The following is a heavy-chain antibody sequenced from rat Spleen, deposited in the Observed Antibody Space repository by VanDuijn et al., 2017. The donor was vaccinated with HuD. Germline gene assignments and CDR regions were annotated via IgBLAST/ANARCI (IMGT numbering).Heavy chain of an antibody. Sequence: EVQVVESGGGLVQPGRSMKLSCAASGFTFNNYWMTWIRQAPGKGLEWVASITNTGGSTYYPDSVKGRFTISRDNAKSTLYLQMDSLRSEDTATYYCASGDSSYTGVMDAWGQGASVTVSS. CDR3: ASGDSSYTGVMDA. V-gene: IGHV5-31*01. J-gene: IGHJ4*01. CDR1: GFTFNNYW. CDR2: ITNTGGST. D-gene: IGHD1-2*01.